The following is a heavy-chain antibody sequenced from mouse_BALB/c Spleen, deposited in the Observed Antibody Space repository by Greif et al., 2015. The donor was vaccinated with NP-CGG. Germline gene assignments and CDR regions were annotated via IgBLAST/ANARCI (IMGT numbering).Heavy chain of an antibody. CDR3: ARGLTTATSNFAY. J-gene: IGHJ3*01. CDR1: GFTFSSYD. CDR2: ISSGGST. V-gene: IGHV5-6-5*01. Sequence: DVMLVESGGGLVKPGGSLKLSCAASGFTFSSYDMSWVRQTPEKRLEWVASISSGGSTYYVDSVKGRFTISRDNARNILYLQMSSLRSEDTAMYYCARGLTTATSNFAYWGQGTLVTVSA. D-gene: IGHD1-2*01.